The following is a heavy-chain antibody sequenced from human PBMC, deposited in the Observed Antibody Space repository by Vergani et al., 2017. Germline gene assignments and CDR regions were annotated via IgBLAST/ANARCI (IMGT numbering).Heavy chain of an antibody. CDR3: ARDLRLLYNRFDP. D-gene: IGHD1-14*01. V-gene: IGHV3-23*01. CDR2: ISGSGGNT. CDR1: GFTFSSYA. J-gene: IGHJ5*02. Sequence: EVQLLESGGSLVQPGGSLRLSCAVSGFTFSSYAMSWVRQVPGKGLEWVSGISGSGGNTYYANSVKGRFTISRDNSKNTLYLQMNSLRADDTAVYYCARDLRLLYNRFDPWGQGTLVIVSS.